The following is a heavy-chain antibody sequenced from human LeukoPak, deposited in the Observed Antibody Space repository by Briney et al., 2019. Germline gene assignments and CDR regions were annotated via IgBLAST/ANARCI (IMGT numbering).Heavy chain of an antibody. CDR1: GSTFSNYA. V-gene: IGHV3-23*01. J-gene: IGHJ4*02. D-gene: IGHD3-16*02. Sequence: GGSLRLSCAASGSTFSNYAMSWVRQAPGKGLEWVSTISSSGGSTYYADSVKGRFTISRDNSKNTLYLQMNGLRAEDTAVYYCARGVDVWRSYRQYYFDYWGQGTLVTVSS. CDR2: ISSSGGST. CDR3: ARGVDVWRSYRQYYFDY.